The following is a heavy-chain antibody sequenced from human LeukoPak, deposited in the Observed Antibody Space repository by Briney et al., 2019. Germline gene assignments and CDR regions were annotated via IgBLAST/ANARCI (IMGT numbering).Heavy chain of an antibody. CDR3: ARDLYYYYDSSGSWFDP. D-gene: IGHD3-22*01. CDR2: IYYSGST. Sequence: SQTLSLTCTVSGGPISSGGYYWSWIRQHPGKGLEWIGYIYYSGSTYYNPSLKSRVTISVDTSKNQFSLKLSSVTAADTAVYYCARDLYYYYDSSGSWFDPWGQGTLVTVSS. CDR1: GGPISSGGYY. J-gene: IGHJ5*02. V-gene: IGHV4-31*03.